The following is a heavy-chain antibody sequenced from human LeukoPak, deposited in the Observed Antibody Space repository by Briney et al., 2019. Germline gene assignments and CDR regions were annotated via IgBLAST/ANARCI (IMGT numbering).Heavy chain of an antibody. CDR2: IYYSGST. Sequence: PSETLSLTCTVSGGSISSSSYYWGWIRQPPGKGLEWIGYIYYSGSTNYNPSLRSRVTISVDTSKNQFSLKLSSVTAADTAVYYCARDHARYYDSSPDYFDYWGQGTLVTVSS. D-gene: IGHD3-22*01. CDR1: GGSISSSSYY. J-gene: IGHJ4*02. V-gene: IGHV4-61*05. CDR3: ARDHARYYDSSPDYFDY.